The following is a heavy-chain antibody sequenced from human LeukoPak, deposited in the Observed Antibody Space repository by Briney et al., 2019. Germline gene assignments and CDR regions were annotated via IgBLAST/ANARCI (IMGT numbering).Heavy chain of an antibody. J-gene: IGHJ4*02. V-gene: IGHV1-2*02. D-gene: IGHD3-3*01. CDR1: GCTFTGYY. Sequence: ASVKVSCKASGCTFTGYYMHWVRQAPGQGLEWMGWIDPNSGGTNYAQKFQGRVTMTRDTSISTAYMELSRLRSDDTAVYYCARTIFWSGYPYFDYWGQGTLVTVSS. CDR2: IDPNSGGT. CDR3: ARTIFWSGYPYFDY.